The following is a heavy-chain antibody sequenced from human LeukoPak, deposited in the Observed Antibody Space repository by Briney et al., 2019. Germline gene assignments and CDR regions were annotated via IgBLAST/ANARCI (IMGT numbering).Heavy chain of an antibody. V-gene: IGHV3-9*01. Sequence: GGSLRLSCVGSGFNFEDYALHWVRQIPGKGLEWVTGISWNSGAIGFVDSVRGRFTISRDNAKNSVYLQMNSLRPEDTALYYCAKDTTDIRGADVFHIWGQGTMVTVSS. CDR2: ISWNSGAI. D-gene: IGHD3-10*01. J-gene: IGHJ3*02. CDR1: GFNFEDYA. CDR3: AKDTTDIRGADVFHI.